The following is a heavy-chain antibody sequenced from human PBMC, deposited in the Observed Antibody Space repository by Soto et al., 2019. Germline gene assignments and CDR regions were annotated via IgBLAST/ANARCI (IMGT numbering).Heavy chain of an antibody. CDR1: GYTFTGYY. Sequence: SVKVSCKASGYTFTGYYMHWVRQAPGQGLEWMGWINPNSGGTNYAQKFQGWVTMTRDTSISTAYMELSRLRSDDTAVYYCARGRTTVTTEFDYWGQGTLVSVSS. J-gene: IGHJ4*02. D-gene: IGHD4-17*01. CDR3: ARGRTTVTTEFDY. V-gene: IGHV1-2*04. CDR2: INPNSGGT.